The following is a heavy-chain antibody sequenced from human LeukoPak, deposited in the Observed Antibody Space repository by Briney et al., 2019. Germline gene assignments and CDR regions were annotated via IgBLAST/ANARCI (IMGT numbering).Heavy chain of an antibody. V-gene: IGHV1-18*01. Sequence: GASVKGSCKASGSTFSSYAITWVRQAPGQGLEWMGLISAYNGNTNYAQKFQGRVTMTEDTSTDTAYMELSSLRSEDTAVYYCATANVSIAAAGFDYWGQGTLVTVSS. CDR3: ATANVSIAAAGFDY. D-gene: IGHD6-13*01. J-gene: IGHJ4*02. CDR1: GSTFSSYA. CDR2: ISAYNGNT.